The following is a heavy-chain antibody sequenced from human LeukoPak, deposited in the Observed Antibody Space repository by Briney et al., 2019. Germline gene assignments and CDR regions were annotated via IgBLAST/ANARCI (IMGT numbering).Heavy chain of an antibody. CDR3: ARDGGSGILD. CDR1: GFTFSSYE. D-gene: IGHD3-10*01. Sequence: PGGSLRLSCAAPGFTFSSYEMNWVRQAPGKGLEWVSYISSNGSPIFYADSVKGRFTISRDNAKNSLSLLMNSLRAEDTAVYYCARDGGSGILDWGQGTLVTLST. V-gene: IGHV3-48*03. J-gene: IGHJ4*02. CDR2: ISSNGSPI.